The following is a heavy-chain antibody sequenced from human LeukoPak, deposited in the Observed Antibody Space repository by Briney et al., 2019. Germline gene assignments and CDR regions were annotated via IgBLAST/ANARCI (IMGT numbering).Heavy chain of an antibody. CDR2: ISGYNDNT. CDR3: AREMDDYHSRDYSIDAFDI. Sequence: GASVKVSCKASGYTFTNYGISWVRQAPGQGLEWMGWISGYNDNTNYAQKLQGRVTMTTDTSTSTAYMELRSLRSDDTAVYYCAREMDDYHSRDYSIDAFDIWGQGTMVTVSS. V-gene: IGHV1-18*01. J-gene: IGHJ3*02. CDR1: GYTFTNYG. D-gene: IGHD3-22*01.